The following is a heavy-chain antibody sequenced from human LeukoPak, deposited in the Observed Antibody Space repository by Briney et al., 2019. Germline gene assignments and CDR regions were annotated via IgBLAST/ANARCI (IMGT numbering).Heavy chain of an antibody. J-gene: IGHJ4*02. CDR2: INSDGSST. CDR3: AKTMVVIFFDY. Sequence: PGGSLRLSCAASGFTFSSYWMHWVRQAPGKGLVWVSRINSDGSSTSYADSVKGRFTISRDNAKNTLYLQMNSLRAEDTAVYYCAKTMVVIFFDYWGQGTLVTVSS. V-gene: IGHV3-74*01. CDR1: GFTFSSYW. D-gene: IGHD4-23*01.